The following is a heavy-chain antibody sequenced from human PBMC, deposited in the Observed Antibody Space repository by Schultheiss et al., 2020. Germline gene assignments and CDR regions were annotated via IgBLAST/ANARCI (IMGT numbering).Heavy chain of an antibody. D-gene: IGHD3-10*01. J-gene: IGHJ4*02. CDR2: IDPSDSYT. CDR1: GYSFTSYW. V-gene: IGHV5-10-1*01. Sequence: GESLKISCKGSGYSFTSYWIGWVRQMPGKGLEWMGRIDPSDSYTNYSPSFQGHVTISADKSISTAYLQWSSLKASDTAMYYCARHADLITMVRGVKYWGQGTLVTVSS. CDR3: ARHADLITMVRGVKY.